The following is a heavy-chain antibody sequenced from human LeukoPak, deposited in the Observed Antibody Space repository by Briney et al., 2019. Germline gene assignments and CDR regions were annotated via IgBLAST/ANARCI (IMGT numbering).Heavy chain of an antibody. CDR2: IYYSGTT. D-gene: IGHD6-13*01. J-gene: IGHJ4*02. CDR3: ARQASSSWQYDY. V-gene: IGHV4-59*08. CDR1: GGSISSYY. Sequence: PSETLSLTCTVSGGSISSYYWSWIRQPPGKGLEWIGYIYYSGTTNYNPSLKSRVTISVDTSKNQFSLKLSSVTAADTAVYYCARQASSSWQYDYWGQGTLVTVSP.